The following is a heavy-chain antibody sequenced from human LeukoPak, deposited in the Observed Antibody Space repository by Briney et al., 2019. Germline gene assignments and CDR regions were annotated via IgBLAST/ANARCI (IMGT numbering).Heavy chain of an antibody. CDR3: ARGRRGHIVVVVAARYYFDY. J-gene: IGHJ4*02. V-gene: IGHV4-39*07. CDR2: INHSGST. D-gene: IGHD2-15*01. Sequence: ASETLSLTCTVSGGSISSSSYYWSWIRQPPGKGLEWIGEINHSGSTNYNPSLKSRVTISVDTSKNQFSLKLSSVTAADTAVYYCARGRRGHIVVVVAARYYFDYWGQGTLVTVSS. CDR1: GGSISSSSYY.